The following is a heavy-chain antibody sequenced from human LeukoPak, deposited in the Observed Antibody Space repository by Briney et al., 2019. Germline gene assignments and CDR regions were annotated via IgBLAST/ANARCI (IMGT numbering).Heavy chain of an antibody. V-gene: IGHV3-21*04. D-gene: IGHD1-26*01. CDR2: ISSSSSYI. Sequence: GGSLRLSCAASGFTFSSYSMNWVRQAPGKGLEWVSSISSSSSYIYYADSVKGRFNISRDNSKNTLFLQMNSLRAEDTAVYYCAKGGANNLYYFDYWGQETLVTVSS. J-gene: IGHJ4*02. CDR3: AKGGANNLYYFDY. CDR1: GFTFSSYS.